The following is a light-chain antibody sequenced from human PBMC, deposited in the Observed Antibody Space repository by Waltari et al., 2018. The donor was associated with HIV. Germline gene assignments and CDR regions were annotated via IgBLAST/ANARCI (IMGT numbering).Light chain of an antibody. Sequence: DIQMTQSPSSLSASVGDRVTIPCRTSQGIRTDLGWYQQKPGKAPKRLIHGASTLQSGVPSRFSGSGFGTEFTLTISSLQPEDSATYYCLQHNSYPWTFGQGTKVEIK. J-gene: IGKJ1*01. CDR3: LQHNSYPWT. CDR2: GAS. CDR1: QGIRTD. V-gene: IGKV1-17*01.